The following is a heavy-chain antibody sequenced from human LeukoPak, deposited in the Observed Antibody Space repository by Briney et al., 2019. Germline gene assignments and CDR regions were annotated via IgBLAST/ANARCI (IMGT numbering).Heavy chain of an antibody. CDR3: ARLTTVVTHLFDY. Sequence: ASVKVSCKASGYTFTGYYMHWVRQAPGQGLEWMGWINPNSGGTNYAQKFQGRVTMTRDTSISTAYMELSRLRSDDTAVYYCARLTTVVTHLFDYWGQGTLVTVSS. V-gene: IGHV1-2*02. D-gene: IGHD4-23*01. CDR1: GYTFTGYY. J-gene: IGHJ4*02. CDR2: INPNSGGT.